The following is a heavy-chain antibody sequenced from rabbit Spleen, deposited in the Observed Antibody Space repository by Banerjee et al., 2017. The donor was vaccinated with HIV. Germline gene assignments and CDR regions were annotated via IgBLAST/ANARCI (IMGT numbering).Heavy chain of an antibody. CDR1: GFSFSSSYY. J-gene: IGHJ6*01. CDR3: ARDTGSSFSSYGMDL. CDR2: IYAGSGGST. Sequence: QSLEESGGDLVKPGASLTLTCTASGFSFSSSYYMCWVRQAPGKGLECIACIYAGSGGSTYYASWAKGRFTISKTSSTTVTLQMTSLTAADTTTYFCARDTGSSFSSYGMDLWGQGTLVTVS. D-gene: IGHD8-1*01. V-gene: IGHV1S40*01.